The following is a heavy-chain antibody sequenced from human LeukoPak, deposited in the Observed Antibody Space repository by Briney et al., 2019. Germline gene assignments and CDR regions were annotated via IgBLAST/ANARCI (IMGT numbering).Heavy chain of an antibody. CDR3: AKAKVVPAGMDY. V-gene: IGHV3-23*01. J-gene: IGHJ4*02. D-gene: IGHD2-2*01. CDR2: ISGSGGST. CDR1: RFTFSSYA. Sequence: GGSLRLSCAASRFTFSSYAMSWVRQAPGKGLEWVSAISGSGGSTYYADSAKGRFTISRDNSKNTLYLQMNSLRAEDTAVYYCAKAKVVPAGMDYWGQGTLVTVSS.